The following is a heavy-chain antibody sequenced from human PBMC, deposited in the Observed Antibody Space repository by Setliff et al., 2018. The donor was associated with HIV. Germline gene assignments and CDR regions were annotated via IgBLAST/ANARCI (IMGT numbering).Heavy chain of an antibody. CDR1: GFTFSGYT. Sequence: GESLKISCAASGFTFSGYTVAWVRQAPGKGLEWVSNIDTGGSTTYYADSVRGRFTISRDNAKHSLYLQMNSLRVEDTAVYYCARDRSGLDSWGQGTLVTVSS. V-gene: IGHV3-48*01. CDR2: IDTGGSTT. CDR3: ARDRSGLDS. J-gene: IGHJ5*02.